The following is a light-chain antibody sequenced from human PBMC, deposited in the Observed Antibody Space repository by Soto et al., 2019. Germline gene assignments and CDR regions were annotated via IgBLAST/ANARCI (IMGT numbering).Light chain of an antibody. V-gene: IGKV1-39*01. CDR3: QQSYTIPYT. J-gene: IGKJ2*01. CDR1: QSISTY. Sequence: DIQMTQSPSSLSASVGDRVTLTCRASQSISTYLNWYQQKPGKAPNLLIYAASSLQSGVPSRFRGSGSGTDFTLTISSLQPEDFATYYCQQSYTIPYTFGQGTKLEI. CDR2: AAS.